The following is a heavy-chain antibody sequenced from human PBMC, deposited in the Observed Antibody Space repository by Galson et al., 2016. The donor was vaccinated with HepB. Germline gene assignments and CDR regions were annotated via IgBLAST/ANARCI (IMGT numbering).Heavy chain of an antibody. J-gene: IGHJ6*02. V-gene: IGHV1-69*13. CDR2: IIPVFGTT. Sequence: SVKVSCKASGGPFSNSAFSWVRQAPGQGLEWMGGIIPVFGTTDFAQRFQGRVTITADESTSTVYMEMSSLTFEDMAIYFCAKPQDTIRYYYHALDVWGQGTTVTVSS. CDR3: AKPQDTIRYYYHALDV. D-gene: IGHD1-14*01. CDR1: GGPFSNSA.